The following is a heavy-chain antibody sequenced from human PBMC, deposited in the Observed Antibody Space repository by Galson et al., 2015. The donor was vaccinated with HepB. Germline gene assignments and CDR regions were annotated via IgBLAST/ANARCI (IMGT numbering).Heavy chain of an antibody. J-gene: IGHJ4*02. CDR2: IYHSGIT. Sequence: PPGKALEWIGYIYHSGITYHNPSLKGRVTMSVAKSKNQFSLTLTSVTAADTAVYYCARDRGIAARYFDYWGQGILVTVSS. CDR3: ARDRGIAARYFDY. D-gene: IGHD6-6*01. V-gene: IGHV4-30-2*01.